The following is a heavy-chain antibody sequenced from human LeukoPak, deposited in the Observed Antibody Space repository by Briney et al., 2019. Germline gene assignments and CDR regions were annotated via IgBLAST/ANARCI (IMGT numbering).Heavy chain of an antibody. V-gene: IGHV3-48*03. J-gene: IGHJ4*02. D-gene: IGHD6-13*01. CDR2: ISSRGVTI. CDR1: GFTFSSYE. CDR3: ARVGIVPPGTDY. Sequence: PGGSLRLSCAASGFTFSSYEMNWVRQAPGKGLEWVSYISSRGVTIYYADSVQGRFTISRDNAKNSLYLQMNTLRVEDTAVYYCARVGIVPPGTDYWGQGTLVTVSS.